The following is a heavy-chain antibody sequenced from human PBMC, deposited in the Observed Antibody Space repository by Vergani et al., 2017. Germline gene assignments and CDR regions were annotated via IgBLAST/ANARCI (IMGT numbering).Heavy chain of an antibody. CDR2: ISSSSSYI. CDR3: ASDKELPYAFDI. D-gene: IGHD1-26*01. Sequence: EVQLVESGGGLVKPGGSLRLSCAASGFTFSSYSMNWVRQAPGKGLEWVSSISSSSSYIYYADSVKGRFTISRDNAKNSLYLQMNSLRAEDTAVYYCASDKELPYAFDIWGQGTMVTVSS. CDR1: GFTFSSYS. V-gene: IGHV3-21*01. J-gene: IGHJ3*02.